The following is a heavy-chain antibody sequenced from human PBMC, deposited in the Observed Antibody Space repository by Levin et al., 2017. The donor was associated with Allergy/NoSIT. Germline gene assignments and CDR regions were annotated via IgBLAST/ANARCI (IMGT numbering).Heavy chain of an antibody. J-gene: IGHJ6*02. CDR3: TTGIADLGYYYGMDV. D-gene: IGHD6-13*01. CDR2: IKSKTDGGTT. CDR1: GFTFSNAW. V-gene: IGHV3-15*01. Sequence: GGSLRLSCAASGFTFSNAWMSWVRQAPGKGLEWVGRIKSKTDGGTTDYAAPVKGRFTISRDDSKNTLYLQMNSLKTEDTAVYYCTTGIADLGYYYGMDVWGQGTTVTVSS.